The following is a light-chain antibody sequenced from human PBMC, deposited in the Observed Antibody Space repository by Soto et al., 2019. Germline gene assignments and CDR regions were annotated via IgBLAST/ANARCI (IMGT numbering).Light chain of an antibody. V-gene: IGLV1-40*01. CDR1: SSNIGAFD. CDR3: SSYTSSILYV. Sequence: QSVLTQPPSVSGAPGQRVTISCTGSSSNIGAFDVHWYQHVPGTAPRLLIYGNINRPSGVSDRFSASKSGNTASLTISGLQAEDEADYYCSSYTSSILYVFGTGTKLTVL. J-gene: IGLJ1*01. CDR2: GNI.